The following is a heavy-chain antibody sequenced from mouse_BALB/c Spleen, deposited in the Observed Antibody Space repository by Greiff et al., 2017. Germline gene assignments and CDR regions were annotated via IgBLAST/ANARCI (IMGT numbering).Heavy chain of an antibody. CDR1: GFSLTSYG. D-gene: IGHD1-1*01. CDR3: ARDGLITTVVDPCFDY. Sequence: VMLVESGPGLVAPSQSLSITCTVSGFSLTSYGVHWVRQPPGKGLEWLGVIWAGGSTNYNSALMSRLSISKDNSKSQVFLKMNSLQTDDTAMYYCARDGLITTVVDPCFDYWGQGTTLTVSS. V-gene: IGHV2-9*02. J-gene: IGHJ2*01. CDR2: IWAGGST.